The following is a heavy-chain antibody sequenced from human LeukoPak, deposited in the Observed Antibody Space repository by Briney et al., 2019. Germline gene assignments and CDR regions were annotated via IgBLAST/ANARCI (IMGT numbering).Heavy chain of an antibody. CDR1: GGSFSGYY. J-gene: IGHJ4*02. CDR3: ARHSLNNYGSYY. D-gene: IGHD5-24*01. Sequence: SETLSLTCALYGGSFSGYYWSWIRQPPGKGLEWIGSIHYDGNTYYKPSLKSRVTISVDTSKIQFSLRLSSATAADMATYYCARHSLNNYGSYYWGQGTLVTVSS. CDR2: IHYDGNT. V-gene: IGHV4-34*01.